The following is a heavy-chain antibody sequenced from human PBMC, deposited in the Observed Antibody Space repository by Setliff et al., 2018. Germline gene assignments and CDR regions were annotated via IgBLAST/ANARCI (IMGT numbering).Heavy chain of an antibody. D-gene: IGHD2-15*01. V-gene: IGHV3-48*01. CDR1: GFTFSRYS. Sequence: GGSLRLSCAASGFTFSRYSMNWVRQGPGKGLEWVLYISASSSTIYYSGSVKGRFTISRDNAKNSLFLQMNGLRADDTAVYYCARDLDGGNGHDLWGRGTLVTVSS. J-gene: IGHJ5*02. CDR3: ARDLDGGNGHDL. CDR2: ISASSSTI.